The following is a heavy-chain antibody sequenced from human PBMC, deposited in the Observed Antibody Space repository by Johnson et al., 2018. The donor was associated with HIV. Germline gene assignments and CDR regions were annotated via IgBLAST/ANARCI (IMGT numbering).Heavy chain of an antibody. CDR2: IGTAGDT. CDR3: ARAIAAAGAFDI. Sequence: VQLVESGGGLVKPGGSLRLSCVASGFTFSNAWMSWVRQATGKGLEWVSAIGTAGDTYYPGSVKGRFTISRENAKNSLYLQMNSLRAGDTAVYYCARAIAAAGAFDIWGQGTMVTVSS. D-gene: IGHD6-13*01. CDR1: GFTFSNAW. V-gene: IGHV3-13*01. J-gene: IGHJ3*02.